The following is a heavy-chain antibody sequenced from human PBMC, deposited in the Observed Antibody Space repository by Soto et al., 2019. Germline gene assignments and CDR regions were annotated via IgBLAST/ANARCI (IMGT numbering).Heavy chain of an antibody. D-gene: IGHD1-26*01. CDR3: ARDRAYSPYYYYYGLDV. CDR1: GYSFSNYW. J-gene: IGHJ6*02. CDR2: VYPGDSDT. Sequence: EVRLVQSGPEVKEPGESLKISCEGSGYSFSNYWIAWVRQMPGKGLEWMGTVYPGDSDTRYSPSFRGQVTISADKSVSTAYLQWSSLRASDTAMYYCARDRAYSPYYYYYGLDVWGQGTTVTVSS. V-gene: IGHV5-51*01.